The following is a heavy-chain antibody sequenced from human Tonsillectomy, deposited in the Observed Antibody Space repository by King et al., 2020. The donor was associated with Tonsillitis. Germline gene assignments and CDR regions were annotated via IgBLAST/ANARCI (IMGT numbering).Heavy chain of an antibody. J-gene: IGHJ4*02. CDR1: GGSISSYY. D-gene: IGHD3-3*01. CDR2: LSYRGST. Sequence: QLQESGPGLVKPSETLSLTCTVSGGSISSYYWSWIRQPPGKGLEWLGKLSYRGSTNYTPSLKSRVTISVDTSKNQFSLKLSSVTAADTAVYYCARSARVNFDYWGQGTLVTVSS. V-gene: IGHV4-59*08. CDR3: ARSARVNFDY.